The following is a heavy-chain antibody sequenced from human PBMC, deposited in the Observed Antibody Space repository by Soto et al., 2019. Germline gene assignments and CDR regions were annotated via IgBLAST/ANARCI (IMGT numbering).Heavy chain of an antibody. CDR3: VRERSGYSYADS. J-gene: IGHJ4*02. CDR2: ISGSGANT. Sequence: EVQLLESGGGLVQPGGSLRLSCEASGFTFSSYAMSWVRQAPGTGLEWVSAISGSGANTYYADSVKGRFTISRDNSKNTLYLQMNSLRAEDSAMYYCVRERSGYSYADSWGQGTLVTVSS. CDR1: GFTFSSYA. V-gene: IGHV3-23*01. D-gene: IGHD5-18*01.